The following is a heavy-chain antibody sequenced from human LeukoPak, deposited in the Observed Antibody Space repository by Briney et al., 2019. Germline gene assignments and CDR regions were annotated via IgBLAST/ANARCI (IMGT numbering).Heavy chain of an antibody. D-gene: IGHD3-22*01. J-gene: IGHJ4*02. CDR3: AKRDSSGYFYFDY. V-gene: IGHV3-23*01. CDR2: TTGNGGGT. Sequence: PGGSLRLSCAASGFTFSSCGMSWVRQAPGKGLEWVSATTGNGGGTFYADSVKGRFTISRDNSKSTLYMQMNSLRAEDTAVYYCAKRDSSGYFYFDYWGQGTLVTVSS. CDR1: GFTFSSCG.